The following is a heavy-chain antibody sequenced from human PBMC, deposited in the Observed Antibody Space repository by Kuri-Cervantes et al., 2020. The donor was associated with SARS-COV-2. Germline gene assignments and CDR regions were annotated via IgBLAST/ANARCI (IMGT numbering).Heavy chain of an antibody. CDR1: GGSISSYY. D-gene: IGHD3-3*01. CDR2: IYYSGST. J-gene: IGHJ4*02. Sequence: SETLSLTCTVSGGSISSYYWSWIRQPPGKGLEWIGYIYYSGSTNYNPSLKRRVTISVDASKNQFYLKLSSVTAADTAVYFCARIQTRTIFGVVQYFDYWGQGTLVTVSS. CDR3: ARIQTRTIFGVVQYFDY. V-gene: IGHV4-59*01.